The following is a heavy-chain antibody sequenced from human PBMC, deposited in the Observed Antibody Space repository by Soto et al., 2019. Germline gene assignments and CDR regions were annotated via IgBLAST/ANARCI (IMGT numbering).Heavy chain of an antibody. V-gene: IGHV1-45*02. J-gene: IGHJ4*02. CDR2: ITPFSGDV. Sequence: QMQLVQSGAEVKKTGSSVTVSCKALGNTFTYRYLHWVRQAPGQALEWMGWITPFSGDVHYAQNFQQRVTITMVFSINAAKMQIISLISDDAPMYFCAGGGAGSGPSSSEPPDHWGQGTLVTVSS. CDR3: AGGGAGSGPSSSEPPDH. D-gene: IGHD1-26*01. CDR1: GNTFTYRY.